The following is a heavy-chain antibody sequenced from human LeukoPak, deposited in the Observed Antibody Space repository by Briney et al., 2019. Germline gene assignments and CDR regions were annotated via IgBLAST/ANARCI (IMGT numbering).Heavy chain of an antibody. CDR2: INHSGST. J-gene: IGHJ4*02. Sequence: PSETLSLTCAVYGVSFSGYYWSWLRQPPGKGLEWIGEINHSGSTNYNPSLKSRVTISVDTSKNQFSLKLSSVSAADTAVYYCARGLEEDCSSTSCYGTCDYWGQGTLVTVSS. V-gene: IGHV4-34*01. CDR1: GVSFSGYY. CDR3: ARGLEEDCSSTSCYGTCDY. D-gene: IGHD2-2*01.